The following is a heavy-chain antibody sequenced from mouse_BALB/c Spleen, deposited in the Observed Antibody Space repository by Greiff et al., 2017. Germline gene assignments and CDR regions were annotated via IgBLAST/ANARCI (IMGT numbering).Heavy chain of an antibody. Sequence: VQLQQSGAELVKPGASVKLSCKASGYTFTSYDINWVRQRPEQGLEWIGWIFPGDGSTKYNEKFKGKATLTTDKSSSTAYLQLSSLTSEDTAVYYCARRDTTVVGNWYFDVWGAGTTVTVSS. V-gene: IGHV1-85*01. CDR3: ARRDTTVVGNWYFDV. CDR2: IFPGDGST. CDR1: GYTFTSYD. J-gene: IGHJ1*01. D-gene: IGHD1-1*01.